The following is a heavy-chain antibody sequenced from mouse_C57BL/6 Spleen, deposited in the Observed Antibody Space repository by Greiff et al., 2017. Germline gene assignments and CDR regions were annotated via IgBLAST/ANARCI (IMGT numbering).Heavy chain of an antibody. D-gene: IGHD6-5*01. V-gene: IGHV1-80*01. CDR2: IYPGDGDT. CDR3: ASSYCALDY. J-gene: IGHJ4*01. Sequence: QVQLQQSGAELVKPGASVKISCKASGYAFSSYWMNWVKQRPGQGLEWIGQIYPGDGDTNYNEKFKGQATLPADKSSSTAYMHLISLNSEDSAVEFCASSYCALDYWGQGTSVTVSS. CDR1: GYAFSSYW.